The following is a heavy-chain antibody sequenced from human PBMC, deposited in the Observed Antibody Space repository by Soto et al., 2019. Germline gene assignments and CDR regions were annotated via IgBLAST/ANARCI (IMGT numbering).Heavy chain of an antibody. CDR3: TRHSEEQQLVRYYYYGMDV. V-gene: IGHV3-73*01. Sequence: GGSLRLSCAASGFTFSGSAMHWVRQASGKGLEWVGRIRSKANSYATAYAASVKGRFTISRDDSKNTAYLQMNSLKTEDTAVYYCTRHSEEQQLVRYYYYGMDVWGQGTTVTVSS. CDR2: IRSKANSYAT. CDR1: GFTFSGSA. D-gene: IGHD6-13*01. J-gene: IGHJ6*02.